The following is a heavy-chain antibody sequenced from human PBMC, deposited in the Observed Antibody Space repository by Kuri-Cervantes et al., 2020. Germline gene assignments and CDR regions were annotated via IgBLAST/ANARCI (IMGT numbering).Heavy chain of an antibody. CDR3: VGGRSGTYSYFDP. CDR2: IYHSGST. Sequence: SETLSLTCAVSGYSISSGYYWGWIRQPPGKGLEWIGSIYHSGSTYYNPSLKSRVTLLRDTSKNQISFRLNSVTAADTAIYYCVGGRSGTYSYFDPWGQGTLVTVSS. J-gene: IGHJ4*02. CDR1: GYSISSGYY. D-gene: IGHD3-16*01. V-gene: IGHV4-38-2*01.